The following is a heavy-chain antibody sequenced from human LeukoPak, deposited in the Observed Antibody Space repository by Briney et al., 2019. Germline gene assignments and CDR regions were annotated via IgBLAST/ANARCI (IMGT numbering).Heavy chain of an antibody. CDR2: IKQDGSEK. CDR3: ARDNPPDY. CDR1: GFTVSSNY. Sequence: PGGSLRLSCAAPGFTVSSNYMSWVRQAPGKGLEWVANIKQDGSEKSYVESVRGRFTISRDNAKNSLYLQLNSLRAEDTALYYCARDNPPDYWGQGTLVTVSS. J-gene: IGHJ4*02. V-gene: IGHV3-7*03.